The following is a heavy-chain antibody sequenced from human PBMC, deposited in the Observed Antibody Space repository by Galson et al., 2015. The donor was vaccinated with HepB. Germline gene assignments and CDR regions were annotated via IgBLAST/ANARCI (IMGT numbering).Heavy chain of an antibody. CDR3: AADPGGYYYYGMDV. V-gene: IGHV1-69*10. D-gene: IGHD3-10*01. J-gene: IGHJ6*02. CDR2: IIPILGIA. Sequence: SVKVSCKASGGTFSSYAISWVRQAPGQGLEWMGGIIPILGIANYAQKFQGRVTITADKSTSTAYMELSSLRSEDTAVYYCAADPGGYYYYGMDVWGQGTTVTVSS. CDR1: GGTFSSYA.